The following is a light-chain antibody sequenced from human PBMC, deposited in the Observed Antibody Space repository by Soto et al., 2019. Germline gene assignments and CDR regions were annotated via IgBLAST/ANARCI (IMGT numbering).Light chain of an antibody. CDR2: EVS. J-gene: IGLJ3*02. V-gene: IGLV2-14*01. CDR1: SSDVGGYNY. CDR3: SLYTSRSTHWV. Sequence: QSALTQPASVSGSPGQSITISCTGTSSDVGGYNYVSWYQQHPGKAPKLIIYEVSNRPSGVSNRFSGSKSGNTASLTSSGLQAEDEADYYVSLYTSRSTHWVFGGWTKLTVL.